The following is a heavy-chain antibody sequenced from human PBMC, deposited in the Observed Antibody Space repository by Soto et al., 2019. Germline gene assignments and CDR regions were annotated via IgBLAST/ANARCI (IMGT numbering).Heavy chain of an antibody. Sequence: GESLKISCKGSGYSFTSYWIGWVRQMPGKGLEWMGIIYPGDSDTRYSPSFQGQVTVSADKSISTAYLQWSSLKASDTAMYYCAGGGVRGVITRTRDYYGMDVWGQGTTVTVSS. J-gene: IGHJ6*02. CDR1: GYSFTSYW. CDR3: AGGGVRGVITRTRDYYGMDV. V-gene: IGHV5-51*01. CDR2: IYPGDSDT. D-gene: IGHD3-10*01.